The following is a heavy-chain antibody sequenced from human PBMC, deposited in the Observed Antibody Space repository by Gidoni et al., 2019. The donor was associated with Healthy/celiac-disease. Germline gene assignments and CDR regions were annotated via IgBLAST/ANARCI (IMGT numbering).Heavy chain of an antibody. Sequence: QVQLVQSGAEVKKPGASVKVSCKASGYTFTTYGISWVRQAPGQGLEWMGWISAYNGNRNYAQNLQGRVTMTTDTSTSIAYMELRSLRSDDTAVYYCARLFCSGGSCYSEFDYWGQGTLVTVSS. J-gene: IGHJ4*02. CDR1: GYTFTTYG. CDR3: ARLFCSGGSCYSEFDY. CDR2: ISAYNGNR. V-gene: IGHV1-18*01. D-gene: IGHD2-15*01.